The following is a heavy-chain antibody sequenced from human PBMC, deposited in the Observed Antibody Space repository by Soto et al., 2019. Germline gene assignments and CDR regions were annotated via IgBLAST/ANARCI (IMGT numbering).Heavy chain of an antibody. J-gene: IGHJ4*02. Sequence: QVQLVESGGGVVQPGRSLRLSCAASGFTFSSYGMHWVRQAPGKGLEWVAVIWYDGSNKYYADSVKGRFTISRDNSKNTLYLQMNSLRAEDTAVYYCARGMVGARRQGLDYWGQGTLVTVSS. CDR2: IWYDGSNK. D-gene: IGHD1-26*01. V-gene: IGHV3-33*01. CDR3: ARGMVGARRQGLDY. CDR1: GFTFSSYG.